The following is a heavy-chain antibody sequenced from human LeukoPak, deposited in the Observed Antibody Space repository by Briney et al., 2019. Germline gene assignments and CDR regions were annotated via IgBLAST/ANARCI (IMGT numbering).Heavy chain of an antibody. Sequence: GGSLRLSRVASGFIFSRYEMNWVRQAPGKGLEWVSYISTSGSGTYYADSVKGRFTISRDNAKNSLYLQMNSLRAEDTAVYYCARRGFYDTSGYLFDYWGQGTLVTVSS. D-gene: IGHD3-22*01. CDR2: ISTSGSGT. CDR3: ARRGFYDTSGYLFDY. CDR1: GFIFSRYE. J-gene: IGHJ4*02. V-gene: IGHV3-48*03.